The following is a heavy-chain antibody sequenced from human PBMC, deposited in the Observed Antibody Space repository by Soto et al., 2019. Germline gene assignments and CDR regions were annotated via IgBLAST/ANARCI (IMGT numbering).Heavy chain of an antibody. CDR2: ITSKSAGATT. Sequence: PGGSLRLSCVASGFTFSNAWMSWVRQAPGKGLEWIGRITSKSAGATTAYAAPVTGRFTVSRDDLKNTLYLQVNSLKTEDTGIYYCYTEHTLFMAHWGQGTLVTVSS. CDR3: YTEHTLFMAH. J-gene: IGHJ4*02. CDR1: GFTFSNAW. V-gene: IGHV3-15*01.